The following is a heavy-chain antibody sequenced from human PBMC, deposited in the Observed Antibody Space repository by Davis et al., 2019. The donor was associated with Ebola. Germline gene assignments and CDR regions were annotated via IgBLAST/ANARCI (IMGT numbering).Heavy chain of an antibody. D-gene: IGHD6-6*01. CDR1: RFTFSNYG. CDR2: IRYDGSNK. V-gene: IGHV3-30*02. J-gene: IGHJ4*02. CDR3: AKDRYTSSRLIDY. Sequence: PGGSLRLSCAASRFTFSNYGMHWVRQAPGKGLEWVAFIRYDGSNKYYADSVKGRFTISRDNSKNTLYLQMNSLRAEDTAVYYCAKDRYTSSRLIDYWGQGTLVTVSS.